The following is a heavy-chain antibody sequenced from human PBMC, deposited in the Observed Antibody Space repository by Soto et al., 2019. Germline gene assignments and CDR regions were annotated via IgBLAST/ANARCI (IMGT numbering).Heavy chain of an antibody. V-gene: IGHV1-69*13. Sequence: SVKVSCKASGGTFSIYAISWVRQAPGQGLEWMGGIIPIFGTANYAQKFQGRVTITADESTSTAYMELSSLRSEDTAVYYCARDRAPITIFGVVTNTDGYYYVMDVWGQGTTVTVSS. CDR3: ARDRAPITIFGVVTNTDGYYYVMDV. CDR1: GGTFSIYA. CDR2: IIPIFGTA. D-gene: IGHD3-3*01. J-gene: IGHJ6*02.